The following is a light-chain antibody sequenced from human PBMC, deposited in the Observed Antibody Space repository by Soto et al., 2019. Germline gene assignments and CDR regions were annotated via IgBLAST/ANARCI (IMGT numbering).Light chain of an antibody. V-gene: IGKV1-39*01. J-gene: IGKJ4*01. CDR3: QQSYSIPLT. Sequence: DIQMTQSPSSLSASVGDRVTITCRASQSIRSQLNWYQHKPGKAPKLLIYAASSLQSGVPSRFSGGGSGTDFTLTISSLQPEDFASYYCQQSYSIPLTFGGGTKVEIK. CDR2: AAS. CDR1: QSIRSQ.